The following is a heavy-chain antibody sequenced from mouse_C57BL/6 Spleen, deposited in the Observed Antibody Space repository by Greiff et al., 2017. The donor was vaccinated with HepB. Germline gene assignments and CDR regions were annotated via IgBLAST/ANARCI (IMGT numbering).Heavy chain of an antibody. V-gene: IGHV10-1*01. CDR1: GFSFNTYA. CDR3: VRQRIPSDYFDY. J-gene: IGHJ2*01. D-gene: IGHD3-1*01. Sequence: EVHLVESGGGLVQPKGSLKLSCAASGFSFNTYAMNWVRQAPGKGLEWVARIRSKSNNYATYYADSVKDRFTISRDDSESMLYLQMNNLKTEDTAMYYCVRQRIPSDYFDYWGQGTTLTVSS. CDR2: IRSKSNNYAT.